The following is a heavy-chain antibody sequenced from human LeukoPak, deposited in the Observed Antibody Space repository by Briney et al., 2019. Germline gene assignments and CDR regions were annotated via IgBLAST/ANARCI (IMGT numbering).Heavy chain of an antibody. J-gene: IGHJ4*02. CDR2: IYYSGFS. CDR1: GGSIRSGTYY. CDR3: ARHFGQLAPFEL. V-gene: IGHV4-39*01. D-gene: IGHD3/OR15-3a*01. Sequence: SETLSLTCTVAGGSIRSGTYYWAWIRQPPGKGLEWIGSIYYSGFSFHNPSPKSRVTMSIDTSKNQLSLNLTSVTAADTAVYYCARHFGQLAPFELWGQGTLVTVSS.